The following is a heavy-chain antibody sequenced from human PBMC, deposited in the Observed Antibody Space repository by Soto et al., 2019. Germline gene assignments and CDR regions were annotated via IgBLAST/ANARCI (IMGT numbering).Heavy chain of an antibody. CDR2: INPSGGST. CDR3: ARADWVVVAATVFDP. CDR1: GYTFTSYY. V-gene: IGHV1-46*01. Sequence: ASVKVSCKASGYTFTSYYMHWVRQAPGQGLEWMGIINPSGGSTSYAQKFQGRVTMTRDTSTSTVYMELSSLRSEDTAVYYCARADWVVVAATVFDPWGQGTMVTVSS. D-gene: IGHD2-15*01. J-gene: IGHJ5*02.